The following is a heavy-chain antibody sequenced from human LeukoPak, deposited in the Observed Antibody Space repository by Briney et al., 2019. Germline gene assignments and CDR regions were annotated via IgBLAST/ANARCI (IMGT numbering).Heavy chain of an antibody. D-gene: IGHD3-22*01. J-gene: IGHJ4*02. CDR3: ARGSAYWYY. Sequence: SETLSLTCTVSGGSISSYDWSWIRQPPGKGLECIGYIDYSGSTNYNPSLKSRVAISVDTSRNQFSLSLSSVTAADTAVYYCARGSAYWYYWGQGTLVTVSS. CDR1: GGSISSYD. CDR2: IDYSGST. V-gene: IGHV4-59*01.